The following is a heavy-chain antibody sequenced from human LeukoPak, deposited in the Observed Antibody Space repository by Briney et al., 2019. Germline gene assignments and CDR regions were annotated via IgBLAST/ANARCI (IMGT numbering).Heavy chain of an antibody. CDR1: GGSFSGYY. J-gene: IGHJ5*02. CDR2: INHSGST. Sequence: SETLSLTCAVYGGSFSGYYWSWIRQPPGKGLEWIGEINHSGSTNYNPSLKSRVTISVDTSKNQFSLKLSSVTAADTAVYYCAIQVIVVVPAAILGGWFDPWGQGTLVTVSS. V-gene: IGHV4-34*01. CDR3: AIQVIVVVPAAILGGWFDP. D-gene: IGHD2-2*02.